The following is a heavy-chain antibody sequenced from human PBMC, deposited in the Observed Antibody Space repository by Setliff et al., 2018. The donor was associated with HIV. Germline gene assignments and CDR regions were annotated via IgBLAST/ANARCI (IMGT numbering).Heavy chain of an antibody. Sequence: ASVKVSCKASGYTFTGYHMHWVRQAPGQGLEWMGWINPNSGATNYAQRFRGRVTMTRDTSISTVYMELSGLTSDDTAVYFCARQLSNSLDHWGQGTPVTVSS. CDR2: INPNSGAT. J-gene: IGHJ4*02. CDR3: ARQLSNSLDH. D-gene: IGHD1-1*01. CDR1: GYTFTGYH. V-gene: IGHV1-2*02.